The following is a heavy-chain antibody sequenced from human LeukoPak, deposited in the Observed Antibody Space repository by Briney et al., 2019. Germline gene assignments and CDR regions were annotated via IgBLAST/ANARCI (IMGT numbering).Heavy chain of an antibody. V-gene: IGHV3-66*01. CDR2: IYSGGST. CDR1: GFTVSSNY. Sequence: GGSLRLSCAASGFTVSSNYMSWVRQAPGKGLEWVSVIYSGGSTYYADSVKGRFTISRDNSKNTLYLQMNSLRAEDTAVYYCARRVYGDPLSDYYYGMDVWGQGTTVTVSS. J-gene: IGHJ6*02. CDR3: ARRVYGDPLSDYYYGMDV. D-gene: IGHD4-17*01.